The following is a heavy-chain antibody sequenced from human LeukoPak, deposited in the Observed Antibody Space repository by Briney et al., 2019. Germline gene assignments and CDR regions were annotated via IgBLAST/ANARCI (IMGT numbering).Heavy chain of an antibody. D-gene: IGHD3-22*01. Sequence: GASVTVSCKTSGYTFTDYNLHWVRQAPGQRLEWMGIIKPSGGDTSYEQTFQGRVLMTRDTSTSTVYMELSSLKSEDTAVYYCASAMSRGYFAFDIWGQGTMVTVSS. CDR1: GYTFTDYN. CDR2: IKPSGGDT. CDR3: ASAMSRGYFAFDI. V-gene: IGHV1-46*01. J-gene: IGHJ3*02.